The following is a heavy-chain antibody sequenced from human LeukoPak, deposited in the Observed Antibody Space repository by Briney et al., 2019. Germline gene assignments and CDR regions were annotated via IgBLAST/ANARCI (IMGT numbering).Heavy chain of an antibody. V-gene: IGHV4-61*01. J-gene: IGHJ5*02. D-gene: IGHD3-22*01. CDR1: GGSVSSGIYY. Sequence: SETLSLTCTVSGGSVSSGIYYWSWIRQPPGKVLEWIGYIYYSGSTNYNPSLKSRVTISVDTSKNQFSLRLSSVTAADTAVYYCARGLGDHYDSIKTRFDPWGQGTLVTVSS. CDR2: IYYSGST. CDR3: ARGLGDHYDSIKTRFDP.